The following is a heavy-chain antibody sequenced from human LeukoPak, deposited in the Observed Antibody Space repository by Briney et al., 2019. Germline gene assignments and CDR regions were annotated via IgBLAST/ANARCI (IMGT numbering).Heavy chain of an antibody. CDR3: ARLYYGSGNAFDY. CDR1: GGSISSYY. J-gene: IGHJ4*02. V-gene: IGHV4-59*01. D-gene: IGHD3-10*01. CDR2: IYYSGST. Sequence: PSETLSLTCTVSGGSISSYYWSWIRQPPGKGLGWIGYIYYSGSTNYNPSLKSRVTISADTSKNQFSLKLSSVTAADTAVYYCARLYYGSGNAFDYWGQGTLVTV.